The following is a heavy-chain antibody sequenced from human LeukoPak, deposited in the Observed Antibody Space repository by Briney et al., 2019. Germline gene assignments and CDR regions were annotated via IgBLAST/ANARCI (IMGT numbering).Heavy chain of an antibody. CDR2: IIPSLGTA. CDR1: GDTFSRSA. CDR3: AHTLPGGINFSFDY. D-gene: IGHD1-26*01. V-gene: IGHV1-69*13. Sequence: SVKVSCKVFGDTFSRSAISWVRQAPGQGLECMGGIIPSLGTANYARKFRGRVTITAYESTSTAYMELSSLTSDDTAVYYCAHTLPGGINFSFDYWGQGTLVTVSS. J-gene: IGHJ4*02.